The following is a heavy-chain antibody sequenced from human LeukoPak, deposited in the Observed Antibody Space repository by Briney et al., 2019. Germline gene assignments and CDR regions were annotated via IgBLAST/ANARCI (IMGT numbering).Heavy chain of an antibody. D-gene: IGHD2/OR15-2a*01. CDR1: GYTFTGYN. V-gene: IGHV1-2*02. CDR2: INPNSGAT. CDR3: ASPFPRTTDFDY. J-gene: IGHJ4*02. Sequence: ASVKVSCKASGYTFTGYNMHWVRQAPGQGLEWMGWINPNSGATNYAQKFQGRITMSRDTSISTAYMELYRLRSDDTAVYYWASPFPRTTDFDYWGQGTLVTVSS.